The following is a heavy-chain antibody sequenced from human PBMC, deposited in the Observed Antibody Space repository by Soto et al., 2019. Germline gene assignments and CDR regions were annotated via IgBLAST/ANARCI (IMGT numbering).Heavy chain of an antibody. J-gene: IGHJ6*02. D-gene: IGHD4-17*01. V-gene: IGHV4-34*01. CDR2: INHSGST. Sequence: SETLSLTCAVYGGSFSGYYWSWIRQPPGKGLEWIGEINHSGSTNYNPSLKSRVTISVDTSKNQFSLKLSSVTAADTAVYYCASQFLTTVTTTRDGMDVWGQGTTVTVSS. CDR1: GGSFSGYY. CDR3: ASQFLTTVTTTRDGMDV.